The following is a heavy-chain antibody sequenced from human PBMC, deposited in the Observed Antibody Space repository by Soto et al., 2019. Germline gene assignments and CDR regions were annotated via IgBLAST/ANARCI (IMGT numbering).Heavy chain of an antibody. CDR3: AREGRGKKAGYNGLVSLGY. V-gene: IGHV1-69*06. D-gene: IGHD2-2*02. CDR1: GTRFSNYV. Sequence: QVQLLQSGAEVKTPGSSLKVSCTVSGTRFSNYVISWVRQAPGQGLEWLGRIIPIFNTTQYPQKLQGRVTITADKSTNTASLELSSLRFDDTAVYYCAREGRGKKAGYNGLVSLGYWGQGTPVTVSS. CDR2: IIPIFNTT. J-gene: IGHJ4*02.